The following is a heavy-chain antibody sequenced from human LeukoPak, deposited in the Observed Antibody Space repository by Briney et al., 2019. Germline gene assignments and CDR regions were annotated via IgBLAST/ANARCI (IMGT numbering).Heavy chain of an antibody. J-gene: IGHJ3*02. V-gene: IGHV1-2*02. CDR1: GYTFTGYY. Sequence: ASVKVSCKASGYTFTGYYMHWVRQAPGQGLEWMGWINPNSGGTNYAQKFQSRVTMTRDTSISTAYMELSRLRSDDTAVYYCARIRIAVAKLDAFDTWGQGTMVTVSS. D-gene: IGHD6-19*01. CDR2: INPNSGGT. CDR3: ARIRIAVAKLDAFDT.